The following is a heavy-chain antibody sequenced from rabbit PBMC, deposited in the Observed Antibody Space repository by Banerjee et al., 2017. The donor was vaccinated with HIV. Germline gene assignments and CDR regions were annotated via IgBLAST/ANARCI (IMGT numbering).Heavy chain of an antibody. CDR2: INTISGDT. V-gene: IGHV1S40*01. CDR1: AFSFSNKYV. CDR3: ARDYVGDSYSAFDL. D-gene: IGHD8-1*01. J-gene: IGHJ4*01. Sequence: QSLEESGGDLVKPGASLTLTCTASAFSFSNKYVMCWVRQAPGKGLEWIACINTISGDTVYATWAKGRFTISKASWTTVTLQMTSLTAADTATYFCARDYVGDSYSAFDLWGPGTLVTVS.